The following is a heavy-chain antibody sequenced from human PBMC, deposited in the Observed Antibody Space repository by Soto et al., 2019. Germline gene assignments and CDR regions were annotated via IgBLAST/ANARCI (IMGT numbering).Heavy chain of an antibody. J-gene: IGHJ6*02. CDR2: TYYRSKWNT. D-gene: IGHD6-6*01. CDR3: VRQHSTSSEYYGLDV. V-gene: IGHV6-1*01. Sequence: SQTLSLTCTISGDSVSCNTGVWNWIRQSPSRGLEWLGRTYYRSKWNTDYEASVKSRITMIPDTSKIQFSLQIDSVTLEDTAVDYCVRQHSTSSEYYGLDVWGRGTAVTVSS. CDR1: GDSVSCNTGV.